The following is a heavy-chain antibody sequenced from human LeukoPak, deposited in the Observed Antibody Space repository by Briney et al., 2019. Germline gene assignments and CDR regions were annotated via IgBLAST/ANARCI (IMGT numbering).Heavy chain of an antibody. CDR3: ARSTGYSSSNAFDI. CDR1: GFTFSSYA. CDR2: ISYDGSNK. V-gene: IGHV3-30-3*01. Sequence: GGSLRLSCAASGFTFSSYAMHWVRQAPGKGLEWVAVISYDGSNKYYADSVKGRFTISRDNAKNSLYLQMNSLRAEDTAVYYCARSTGYSSSNAFDIWGQGTMVTVSS. D-gene: IGHD6-13*01. J-gene: IGHJ3*02.